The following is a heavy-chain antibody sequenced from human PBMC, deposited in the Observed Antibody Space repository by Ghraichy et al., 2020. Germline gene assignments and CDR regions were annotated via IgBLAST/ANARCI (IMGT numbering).Heavy chain of an antibody. CDR3: ARQPGIAVAGTGGDLHY. J-gene: IGHJ4*02. CDR1: GFTFSSYA. Sequence: GGSLRLSCAASGFTFSSYAMSWVRQAPGKGLEWVSAISGSGGSTYYADSVKGRFTISRDNSKNMLYLQMNSLRAEDTAVYYCARQPGIAVAGTGGDLHYWGQGTLVTVSS. D-gene: IGHD6-19*01. V-gene: IGHV3-23*01. CDR2: ISGSGGST.